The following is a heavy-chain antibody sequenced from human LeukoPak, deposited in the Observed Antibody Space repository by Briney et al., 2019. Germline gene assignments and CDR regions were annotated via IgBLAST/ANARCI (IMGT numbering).Heavy chain of an antibody. CDR3: ARVQMATIYYYFDY. J-gene: IGHJ4*02. Sequence: SETLSLTCTVSGGSISGYYWSWVRQPPGKGLEWIGYIYYSGSTNYNPSLKSRVTISVDTSKNQFSLKLSSVTAADTAVYYCARVQMATIYYYFDYWGQGTLVTVSS. CDR2: IYYSGST. CDR1: GGSISGYY. V-gene: IGHV4-59*01. D-gene: IGHD5-24*01.